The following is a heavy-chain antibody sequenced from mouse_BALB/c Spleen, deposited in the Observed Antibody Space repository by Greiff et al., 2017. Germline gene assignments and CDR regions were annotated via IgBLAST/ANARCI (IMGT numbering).Heavy chain of an antibody. D-gene: IGHD1-1*02. CDR1: GFTFSSYA. CDR2: ISSGGSYT. J-gene: IGHJ2*01. Sequence: EVKLVESGGGLVKPGGSLKLSCAASGFTFSSYAMSWVRQTPEKRLEWVATISSGGSYTYYPDSVKGRFTISRDNAKNTLYLQMSSLRSEDTAMYYCARQGGGNYWGQGTTLTVSS. CDR3: ARQGGGNY. V-gene: IGHV5-9-3*01.